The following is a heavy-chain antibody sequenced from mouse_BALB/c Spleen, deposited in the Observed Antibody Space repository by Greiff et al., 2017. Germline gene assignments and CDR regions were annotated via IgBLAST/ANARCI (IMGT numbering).Heavy chain of an antibody. V-gene: IGHV1-9*01. Sequence: VQLQQSGAELMKPGASVKISCKATGYTFSSYWIEWVKQRPGHGLEWIGEILPGSGSTNYNEKFKGKATFTADTSSNTAYMQLSSLTSEDSAVYYCARSRGSTMAFAYWGQGTLVTVSA. CDR3: ARSRGSTMAFAY. CDR1: GYTFSSYW. D-gene: IGHD2-1*01. CDR2: ILPGSGST. J-gene: IGHJ3*01.